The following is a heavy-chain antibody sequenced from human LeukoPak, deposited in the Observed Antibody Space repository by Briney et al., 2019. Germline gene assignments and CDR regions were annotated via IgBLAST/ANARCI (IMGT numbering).Heavy chain of an antibody. CDR2: IYHSGST. V-gene: IGHV4-59*08. CDR1: GGSISGYY. CDR3: ARRTAVAPAYHFGY. D-gene: IGHD5-18*01. Sequence: PSETLSLTCTVSGGSISGYYWTWIRQPPGKGLEWIGYIYHSGSTNYNPSLKSRVTISLDTSKNQFSLKLTSVTAADTAVYYCARRTAVAPAYHFGYWGQGILVTVFS. J-gene: IGHJ4*02.